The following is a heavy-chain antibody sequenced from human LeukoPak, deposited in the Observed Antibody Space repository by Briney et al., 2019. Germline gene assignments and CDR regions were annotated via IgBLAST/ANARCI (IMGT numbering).Heavy chain of an antibody. D-gene: IGHD3-22*01. CDR3: AREKPPYYDIDY. CDR2: IFYSGST. V-gene: IGHV4-59*12. J-gene: IGHJ4*02. CDR1: GGSISSYY. Sequence: SETLSLTCTVSGGSISSYYWTWIRQPPGKGLEWIGYIFYSGSTNYNPSLKSRVTISVDASKNQCSLRLSSVTAADTAVYYCAREKPPYYDIDYRGQGTLVTVSS.